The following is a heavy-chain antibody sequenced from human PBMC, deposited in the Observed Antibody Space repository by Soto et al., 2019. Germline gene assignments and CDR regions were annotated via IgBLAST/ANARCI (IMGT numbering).Heavy chain of an antibody. CDR2: INPNSGGT. Sequence: ASVKVSCKASGYTFTGYYMHWVRQAPGQGLEWMGWINPNSGGTNYAQKFQGRVTMTRDTSISTAYMELSRLRSDDTAVYYCASGYCSGGSCYYKFDYWGQGTLATVSS. J-gene: IGHJ4*02. CDR1: GYTFTGYY. D-gene: IGHD2-15*01. V-gene: IGHV1-2*02. CDR3: ASGYCSGGSCYYKFDY.